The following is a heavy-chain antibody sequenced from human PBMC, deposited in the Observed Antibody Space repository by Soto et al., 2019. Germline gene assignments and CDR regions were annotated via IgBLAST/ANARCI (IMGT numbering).Heavy chain of an antibody. V-gene: IGHV4-4*08. CDR2: VYTPDYT. J-gene: IGHJ6*02. CDR3: ASSAGHPGDFFYYNGMDV. CDR1: GASIRNYY. Sequence: ASETLFLTFSVSGASIRNYYWPWVRQLPGKGPEGIGNVYTPDYTRYNSSLKSRVTISVDTSKSQFSLRLNSVTAADTAVYYCASSAGHPGDFFYYNGMDVWGQGTTVTVSS. D-gene: IGHD3-10*01.